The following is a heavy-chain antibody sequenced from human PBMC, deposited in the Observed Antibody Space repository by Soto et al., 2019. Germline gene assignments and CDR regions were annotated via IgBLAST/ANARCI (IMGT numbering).Heavy chain of an antibody. CDR3: ARGLSGGSDFDY. D-gene: IGHD5-12*01. V-gene: IGHV4-30-4*01. J-gene: IGHJ4*02. CDR2: IYYTGST. Sequence: QVQLQESGPGLVKPSQTLSLTCTVSGGSISSGDYYWSWIRQPPGKGLAWIGYIYYTGSTYYNPSLTSRVTISVDTSKNQFSLNLSSVTAADTAVYYCARGLSGGSDFDYWGQGTLVTVSS. CDR1: GGSISSGDYY.